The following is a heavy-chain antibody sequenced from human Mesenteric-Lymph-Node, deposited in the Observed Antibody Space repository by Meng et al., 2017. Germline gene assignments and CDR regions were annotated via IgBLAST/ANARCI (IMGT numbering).Heavy chain of an antibody. V-gene: IGHV4-4*02. D-gene: IGHD3-10*01. CDR3: ARVDPHGSGTYNIGYFDY. Sequence: SETLSLTCAVSGGSISSSNWWSWVRQPPGKGLEWIGEIYHSGNTNYNPSLKSRVTISVDTSKNQFSLKLSSVTAADTAAYYCARVDPHGSGTYNIGYFDYWGQGTLVTVSS. J-gene: IGHJ4*02. CDR1: GGSISSSNW. CDR2: IYHSGNT.